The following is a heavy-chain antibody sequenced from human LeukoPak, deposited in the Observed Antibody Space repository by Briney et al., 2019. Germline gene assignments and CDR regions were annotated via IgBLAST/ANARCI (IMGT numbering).Heavy chain of an antibody. CDR3: ARMRYYYDSSGYHYFDY. J-gene: IGHJ4*02. D-gene: IGHD3-22*01. Sequence: GSVTVSCKASGYTFTGYYMHSVRQPPGQELEWMGWINTNSGGTNYAQKSQGRVTMTRDTSISTAYMELSGLRSDDTAVYDCARMRYYYDSSGYHYFDYWGQGTLVTVSS. CDR2: INTNSGGT. V-gene: IGHV1-2*02. CDR1: GYTFTGYY.